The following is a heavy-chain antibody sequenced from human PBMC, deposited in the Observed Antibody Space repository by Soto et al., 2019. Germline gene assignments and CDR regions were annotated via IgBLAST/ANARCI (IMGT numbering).Heavy chain of an antibody. Sequence: QVQLVESGGGVVQPGRSLRLSCAASGFTFSTHGMHWVRQAPGRGLEWVALISFDGSNRYYADSVKGRFTVSRDNSKNTLYLQLNSLRAEDTAVYYCAKLTPYYYDTSGRQGYFDYWGQGTLVTVSS. CDR1: GFTFSTHG. J-gene: IGHJ4*02. V-gene: IGHV3-30*18. D-gene: IGHD3-22*01. CDR3: AKLTPYYYDTSGRQGYFDY. CDR2: ISFDGSNR.